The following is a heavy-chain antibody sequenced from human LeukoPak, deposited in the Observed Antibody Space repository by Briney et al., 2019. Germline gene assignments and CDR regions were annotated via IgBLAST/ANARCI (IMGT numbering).Heavy chain of an antibody. CDR2: IYYSGRT. J-gene: IGHJ4*02. Sequence: SETLSLTCSVSGGSISSYYWSWIRQPPGKGLEWIGYIYYSGRTNYNPALKSRVTISVDTSKDQFSLTLSSVTAADTAVYYCARGQKYRNGYTVTELGSGYFDYWGQGTLVTVSS. V-gene: IGHV4-59*01. CDR1: GGSISSYY. CDR3: ARGQKYRNGYTVTELGSGYFDY. D-gene: IGHD5-18*01.